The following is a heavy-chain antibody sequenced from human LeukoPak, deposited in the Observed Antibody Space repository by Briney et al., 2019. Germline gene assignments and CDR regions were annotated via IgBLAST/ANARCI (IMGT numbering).Heavy chain of an antibody. J-gene: IGHJ2*01. CDR2: IGTAGEK. Sequence: GGSLRLSCAASGFTFSSYDIHWVRQATGKGLEWVSGIGTAGEKYYPGSVKGRFTISRENAKNSLYLQMNSLRAGDTAVYYCARAAYSSTWYSRYFDLWGRGTLVTVSS. CDR3: ARAAYSSTWYSRYFDL. CDR1: GFTFSSYD. D-gene: IGHD6-13*01. V-gene: IGHV3-13*01.